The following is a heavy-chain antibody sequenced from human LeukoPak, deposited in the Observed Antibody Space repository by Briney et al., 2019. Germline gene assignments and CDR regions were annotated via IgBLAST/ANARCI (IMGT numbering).Heavy chain of an antibody. Sequence: GGSLRLSCAASGLTFSNYAMTWVRQAPGKGLEWVSAISTNGDRTYYADSMKGRFTVSRDNFKNTLYLQMNSLRAEDTALYYCARKLWHRNDCWGQGTLVTVSS. CDR2: ISTNGDRT. CDR1: GLTFSNYA. J-gene: IGHJ4*02. D-gene: IGHD3-16*01. V-gene: IGHV3-23*01. CDR3: ARKLWHRNDC.